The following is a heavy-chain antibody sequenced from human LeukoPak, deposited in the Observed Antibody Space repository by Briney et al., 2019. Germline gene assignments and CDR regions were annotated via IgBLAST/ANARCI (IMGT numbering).Heavy chain of an antibody. Sequence: GGSLRLSCAASGFTFSSYGMHWVRQAPGKGLEWVSYISYSSSAIYYADSVKGRFTISRDNAKNSLYLQMNSLRDEDTAVYYCARDSYGSSGYYYVSDYWGQGTLVTVSS. V-gene: IGHV3-48*02. CDR2: ISYSSSAI. CDR1: GFTFSSYG. J-gene: IGHJ4*02. CDR3: ARDSYGSSGYYYVSDY. D-gene: IGHD3-22*01.